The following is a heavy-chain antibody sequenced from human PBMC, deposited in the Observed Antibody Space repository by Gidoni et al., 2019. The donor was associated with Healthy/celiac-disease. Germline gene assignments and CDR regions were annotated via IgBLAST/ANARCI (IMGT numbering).Heavy chain of an antibody. D-gene: IGHD2-2*03. CDR3: ASQMDSGWFDP. J-gene: IGHJ5*02. CDR1: GGSISSYY. V-gene: IGHV4-59*01. CDR2: IYYSGST. Sequence: QVPLQESGPGLVKPSETLSLTCTVSGGSISSYYWSWIRQPPGKGLEWIGYIYYSGSTNYNPSLKSRVTISVDTSKNQFSLKLSAVTAADTAVYYCASQMDSGWFDPWGQGTLVTVSS.